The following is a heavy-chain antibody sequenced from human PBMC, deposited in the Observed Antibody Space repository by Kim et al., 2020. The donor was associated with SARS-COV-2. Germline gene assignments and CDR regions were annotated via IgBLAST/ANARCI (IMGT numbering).Heavy chain of an antibody. D-gene: IGHD3-22*01. CDR3: ARVVRNFYDSSGYTWDGFDV. V-gene: IGHV3-53*01. CDR1: GLSVSRNY. Sequence: LSLTCAASGLSVSRNYMTWVRQAPGKGLEWVSVIYSGGTTYYADSVEGRFSISRDNSKNTVYLQVNSLRAEDTAVYYCARVVRNFYDSSGYTWDGFDVWGQGTMVTVSS. CDR2: IYSGGTT. J-gene: IGHJ3*01.